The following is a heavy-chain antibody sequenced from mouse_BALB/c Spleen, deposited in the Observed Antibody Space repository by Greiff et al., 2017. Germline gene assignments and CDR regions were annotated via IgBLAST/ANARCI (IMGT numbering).Heavy chain of an antibody. J-gene: IGHJ4*01. CDR2: ICSGGST. V-gene: IGHV2-2*02. CDR3: ARKGRNYAMDY. Sequence: QVQLKQSGPGLVQPSQSLSISCTASGFSLTSYCVHWVRQSPGKGLEWLGVICSGGSTDYNAAFMSRLSISKDNSKCHVFFKMNSLQANDTAIYYCARKGRNYAMDYWGQGTSVTVSS. CDR1: GFSLTSYC.